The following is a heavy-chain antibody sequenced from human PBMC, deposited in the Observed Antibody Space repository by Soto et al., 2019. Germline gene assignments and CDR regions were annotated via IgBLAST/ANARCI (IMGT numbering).Heavy chain of an antibody. V-gene: IGHV1-69*02. CDR2: IIPILGIA. J-gene: IGHJ4*02. Sequence: QVQLVQSGAEVKKPGSSVKVSCKASGGTFSSYTISWVRQAPGQGLEWMGRIIPILGIANYAQKFQGRVTIXAXXSTSTAYMELSSLRSEDTAVYSCAYGSSWYEGLDYWGQGTLVTVSS. CDR1: GGTFSSYT. CDR3: AYGSSWYEGLDY. D-gene: IGHD6-13*01.